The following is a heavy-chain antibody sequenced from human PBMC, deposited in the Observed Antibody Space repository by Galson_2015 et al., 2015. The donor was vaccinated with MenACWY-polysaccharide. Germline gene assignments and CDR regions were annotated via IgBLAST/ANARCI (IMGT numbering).Heavy chain of an antibody. J-gene: IGHJ4*02. CDR1: GDSVSSNSVS. CDR3: VRGGFGQTVGRFDY. D-gene: IGHD3-10*01. CDR2: TYYRTKWYD. V-gene: IGHV6-1*01. Sequence: CAISGDSVSSNSVSWNWIRQTPSRGLEWLGRTYYRTKWYDDYAVSVRSRMTINPDTSKNQSSLHLNSVTPEDTAVYYCVRGGFGQTVGRFDYWGQGALVTVSS.